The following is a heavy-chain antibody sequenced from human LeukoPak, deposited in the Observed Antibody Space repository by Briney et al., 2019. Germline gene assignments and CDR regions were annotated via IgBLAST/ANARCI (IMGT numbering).Heavy chain of an antibody. Sequence: SETLSLTCTVSGGSISSYYWSWVRQPAGKGLEWIGRIYTSGSTNYNPSLKNRVTMSVDTSKNQYSLKLSSVTAADTAVYYCAREYDFWSGYYTDWGQGTLVTVSS. D-gene: IGHD3-3*01. V-gene: IGHV4-4*07. CDR1: GGSISSYY. CDR2: IYTSGST. CDR3: AREYDFWSGYYTD. J-gene: IGHJ4*02.